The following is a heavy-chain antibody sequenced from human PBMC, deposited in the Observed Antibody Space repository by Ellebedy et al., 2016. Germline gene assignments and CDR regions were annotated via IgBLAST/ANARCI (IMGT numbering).Heavy chain of an antibody. V-gene: IGHV3-48*04. CDR3: ARDHLQPDSSGYYASYYGMDV. CDR2: ISSSSSTI. J-gene: IGHJ6*02. CDR1: GFTFSSYS. D-gene: IGHD3-22*01. Sequence: GGSLRLSXAASGFTFSSYSMNWVRQAPGKGLEWVSYISSSSSTIYYADSVKGRFTISRDNAKNSLYLQMNSLRAEDTAVYYCARDHLQPDSSGYYASYYGMDVWGQGTTVTVSS.